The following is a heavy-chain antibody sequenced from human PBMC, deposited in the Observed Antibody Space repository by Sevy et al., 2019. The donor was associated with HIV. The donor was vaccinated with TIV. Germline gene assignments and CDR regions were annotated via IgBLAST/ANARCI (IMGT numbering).Heavy chain of an antibody. CDR2: SYYNGHI. CDR3: AGENAWGRGYS. D-gene: IGHD1-26*01. V-gene: IGHV4-59*08. Sequence: SETLSLTCTVSGGSITSLYWNWIRRPPGKGLEWIANSYYNGHINYNPSLKSRVTLSPDTSKNQFSLRLSSVTAADTAMYYCAGENAWGRGYSWGQGTLVTVSS. J-gene: IGHJ4*02. CDR1: GGSITSLY.